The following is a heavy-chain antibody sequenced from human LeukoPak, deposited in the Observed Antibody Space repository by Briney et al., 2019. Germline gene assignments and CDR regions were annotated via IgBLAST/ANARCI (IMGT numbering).Heavy chain of an antibody. CDR2: IIPIFGTA. CDR3: ARSGAARRGTFDY. J-gene: IGHJ4*02. D-gene: IGHD6-6*01. Sequence: SVKVSCKASGGTFSSYAISWVRQAPGQGLEWMGGIIPIFGTANYAQKFQGRVTITADESTSTAYMELSSLRSEDTAVYYCARSGAARRGTFDYWGQGTLVTVSS. V-gene: IGHV1-69*01. CDR1: GGTFSSYA.